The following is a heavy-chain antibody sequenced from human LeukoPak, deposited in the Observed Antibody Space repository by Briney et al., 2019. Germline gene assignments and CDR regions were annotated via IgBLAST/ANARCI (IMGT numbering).Heavy chain of an antibody. V-gene: IGHV4-31*03. D-gene: IGHD3-10*01. CDR3: ARFAINSYYYGSGSYANWFDP. CDR1: GGSISSGGYY. CDR2: IYYSGST. J-gene: IGHJ5*02. Sequence: SETLSLTCTVSGGSISSGGYYWSWIRQHPGKGLEWIGYIYYSGSTYYNPSLKSRVTISVDTSKDQFSLKLSSVTAADTAVYYCARFAINSYYYGSGSYANWFDPWGQGTLVTVSS.